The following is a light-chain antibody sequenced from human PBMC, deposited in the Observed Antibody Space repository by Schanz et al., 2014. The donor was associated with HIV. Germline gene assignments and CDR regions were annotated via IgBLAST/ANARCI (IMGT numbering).Light chain of an antibody. CDR3: QHYGSS. CDR1: QSISNN. J-gene: IGKJ3*01. CDR2: SAS. Sequence: EIVMTQSPATLYVSPGEGATLSCRASQSISNNLAWYQHKPGQAPRLLIYSASSRATGIPDRFSGSGSGTDFTLTISRLEPEDFAVYYCQHYGSSFGPGTKVEIK. V-gene: IGKV3-20*01.